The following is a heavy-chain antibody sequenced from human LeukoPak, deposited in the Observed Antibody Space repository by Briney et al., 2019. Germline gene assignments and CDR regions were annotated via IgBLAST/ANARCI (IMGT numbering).Heavy chain of an antibody. J-gene: IGHJ5*02. Sequence: SQTLSLTCTVSGGSVSSGSYYWSWIRQPPVKGLEWSGDIYYSGSTNYNPSLKTRVTISVDTSKNKFSLKLSSVPAADTAVYYCARELLWFGEHWFAPWGQGTLVTVSS. V-gene: IGHV4-61*01. CDR1: GGSVSSGSYY. CDR2: IYYSGST. CDR3: ARELLWFGEHWFAP. D-gene: IGHD3-10*01.